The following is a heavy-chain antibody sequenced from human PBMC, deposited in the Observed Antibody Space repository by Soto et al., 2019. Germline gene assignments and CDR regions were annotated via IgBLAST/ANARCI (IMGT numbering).Heavy chain of an antibody. Sequence: QVQLVESGGGVVQPGRSLRLSCAASGFIFSSYGIHWVRQAPGKGLEWVAVIWSDGNNKYYTDSVKGRFTISRDNSKNTLYLQMNSLRAEDTAVYYCASGGGYCTTINCYPYAMDVWGQGTTVTVSS. CDR1: GFIFSSYG. CDR3: ASGGGYCTTINCYPYAMDV. V-gene: IGHV3-33*01. J-gene: IGHJ6*02. CDR2: IWSDGNNK. D-gene: IGHD2-8*01.